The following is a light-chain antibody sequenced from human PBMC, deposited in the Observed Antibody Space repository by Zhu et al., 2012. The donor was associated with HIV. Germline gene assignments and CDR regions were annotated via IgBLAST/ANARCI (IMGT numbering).Light chain of an antibody. V-gene: IGKV3-15*01. CDR1: QTVCTN. CDR3: QQYNTWPWT. J-gene: IGKJ1*01. Sequence: ATLSCRASQTVCTNLAWLQKTPGQAPRLLIYDASTRATGVPARFSGSGSGTEFSLNISSVQSEDFVSYYCQQYNTWPWTFAQGTKV. CDR2: DAS.